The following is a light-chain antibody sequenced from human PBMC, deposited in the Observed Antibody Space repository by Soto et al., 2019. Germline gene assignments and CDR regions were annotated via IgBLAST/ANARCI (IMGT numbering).Light chain of an antibody. V-gene: IGLV1-51*01. J-gene: IGLJ2*01. CDR3: GTWDSSLSAVV. Sequence: QSVLTQPPSVSAAPGQKVTNSCSGSSSNIGNNYVSWYQQLPGTAPKLLIYDNNKRPSGIPDRFSGSKSGTSATLGITGLQTGDEADYYCGTWDSSLSAVVFGGGTQLTVL. CDR2: DNN. CDR1: SSNIGNNY.